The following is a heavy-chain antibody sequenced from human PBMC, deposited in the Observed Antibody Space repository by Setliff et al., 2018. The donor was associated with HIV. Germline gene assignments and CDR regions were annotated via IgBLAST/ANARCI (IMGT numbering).Heavy chain of an antibody. J-gene: IGHJ6*03. CDR3: ITYYSPGIYYLYYMDV. CDR1: GFAFRDSA. D-gene: IGHD3-10*01. CDR2: IRSKANGYAT. V-gene: IGHV3-73*01. Sequence: GGSLRLSCEASGFAFRDSAMHWVRQASGKGLEWVGQIRSKANGYATGFAAPVKGRFTVSRSDSKNTTTLHMYSLKTEDTAVYYCITYYSPGIYYLYYMDVWG.